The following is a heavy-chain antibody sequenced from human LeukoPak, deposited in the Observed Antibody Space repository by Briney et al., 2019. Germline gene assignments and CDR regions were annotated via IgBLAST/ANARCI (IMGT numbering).Heavy chain of an antibody. CDR3: ASFPRRAAGGDY. Sequence: GGSLGLSCAASGFTFSSYSMNWVRQAPGKGLEWVSSISSSSSYIYYADSVKGRFTISRDNAKNSLYLQMNSLRAEDTAVYYCASFPRRAAGGDYWGQGTLVTVSS. CDR2: ISSSSSYI. D-gene: IGHD6-13*01. V-gene: IGHV3-21*01. J-gene: IGHJ4*02. CDR1: GFTFSSYS.